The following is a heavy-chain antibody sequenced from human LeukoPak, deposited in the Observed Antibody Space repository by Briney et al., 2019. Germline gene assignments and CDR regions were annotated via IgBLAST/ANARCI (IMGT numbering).Heavy chain of an antibody. CDR1: GGSISSGGYY. J-gene: IGHJ4*02. Sequence: SETLSLTCTVSGGSISSGGYYWSWIRQHPGKGLEWIGYIYYSGSTYYNPSLKSRVTISVDTSKNQFSLKLSSVTAADTAVYYCARYYYGSGSRWYWGQGTLVTVSS. V-gene: IGHV4-31*03. D-gene: IGHD3-10*01. CDR2: IYYSGST. CDR3: ARYYYGSGSRWY.